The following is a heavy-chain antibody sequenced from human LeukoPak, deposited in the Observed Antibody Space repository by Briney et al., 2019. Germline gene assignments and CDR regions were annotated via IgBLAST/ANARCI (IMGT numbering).Heavy chain of an antibody. D-gene: IGHD3-22*01. CDR1: GYTFTGYY. CDR2: INPNSGGT. CDR3: ARDVRTYYYDSGGYGY. Sequence: GASVKVSCKASGYTFTGYYMHWVRQAPGQGLEWMGWINPNSGGTNYAQKFQGRVAMTRDTSISTAYMELSRLRSDDTAVYYCARDVRTYYYDSGGYGYWGQGTLVTVSS. V-gene: IGHV1-2*02. J-gene: IGHJ4*02.